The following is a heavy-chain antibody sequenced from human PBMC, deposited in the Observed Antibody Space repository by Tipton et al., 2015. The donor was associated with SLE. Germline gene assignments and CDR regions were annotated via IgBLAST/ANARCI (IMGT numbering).Heavy chain of an antibody. D-gene: IGHD6-19*01. Sequence: TLSLTCSVSSGSIKNGSVYWSWVRQPAGKGLEWIGRIRASGSPEYNPSLKSRVTISVDTSKNQFSLRLTSVTAADTAMYYGARDQGNGWYEMTGDYWGQGRLVTVSS. CDR3: ARDQGNGWYEMTGDY. V-gene: IGHV4-61*02. J-gene: IGHJ4*02. CDR2: IRASGSP. CDR1: SGSIKNGSVY.